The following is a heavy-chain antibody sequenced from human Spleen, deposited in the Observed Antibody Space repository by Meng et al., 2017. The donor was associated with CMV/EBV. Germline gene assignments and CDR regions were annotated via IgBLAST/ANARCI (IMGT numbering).Heavy chain of an antibody. CDR2: ISASGNIR. CDR3: AKDTSWEIAAPQGASIGGMDV. V-gene: IGHV3-48*03. CDR1: GFTFSSYE. J-gene: IGHJ6*02. Sequence: GESLKISCVGSGFTFSSYEMNWVRQAPGKGLEWISYISASGNIRYYADSVKGRFTVSRDNAKNSLYLQMNGLRAEDTALYYCAKDTSWEIAAPQGASIGGMDVWGQGTTVTVSS. D-gene: IGHD6-13*01.